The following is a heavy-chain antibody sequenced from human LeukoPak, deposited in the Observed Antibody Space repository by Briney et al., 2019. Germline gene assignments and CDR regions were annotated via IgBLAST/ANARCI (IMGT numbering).Heavy chain of an antibody. CDR3: AREEYSSGWYAFDI. V-gene: IGHV4-30-2*01. CDR1: GGSISSGGYY. Sequence: PSETLSLTCTVSGGSISSGGYYWSWIRQPPGKGLEWIGYIYHSGSTYYNPSLKSRVTISVDKSKNQFSLKLSSVTAADTAVYYCAREEYSSGWYAFDIWGQGTMVTVSS. D-gene: IGHD6-19*01. J-gene: IGHJ3*02. CDR2: IYHSGST.